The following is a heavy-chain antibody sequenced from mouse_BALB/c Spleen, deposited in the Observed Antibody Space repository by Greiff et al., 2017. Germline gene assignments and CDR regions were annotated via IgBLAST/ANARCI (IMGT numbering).Heavy chain of an antibody. J-gene: IGHJ4*01. V-gene: IGHV5-15*02. CDR2: ISTGGCCS. Sequence: EVQVVESGGGLVKPGGSRKLSCAASGFTFSGYGMAWVRQAPGKGLEWVACISTGGCCSDYADTVKGRFTISREKAKNTLYLEMSSLRSEDTDMYYCEWDRGCNYDYSIAYWGQGTSVTVSS. D-gene: IGHD2-1*01. CDR1: GFTFSGYG. CDR3: EWDRGCNYDYSIAY.